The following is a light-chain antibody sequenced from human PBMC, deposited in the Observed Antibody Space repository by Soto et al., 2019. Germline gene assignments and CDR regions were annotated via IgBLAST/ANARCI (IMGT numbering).Light chain of an antibody. Sequence: EIVMTQSPATLSVSPGERVTLSCRASQSVSSNLAWYQQKPGQVPRVLIYGASTRAIGIPDRFSGSGSGTEFTLTISRQQSEDFAVYYCQHYNDLWGFGGGTKVEIK. CDR1: QSVSSN. V-gene: IGKV3-15*01. J-gene: IGKJ4*01. CDR3: QHYNDLWG. CDR2: GAS.